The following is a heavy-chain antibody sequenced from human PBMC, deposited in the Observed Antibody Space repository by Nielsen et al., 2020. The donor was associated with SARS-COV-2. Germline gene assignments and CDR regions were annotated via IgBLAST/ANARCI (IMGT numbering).Heavy chain of an antibody. CDR1: GFTFSSYG. CDR3: AKPPPDFWSGYYFDY. Sequence: GESLKISCAASGFTFSSYGMHWVRQAPGKGLEWVAVISYDGSNKYYADSVKGRFTISRDNSKNTLYLQMNSLRAEDTAVYYCAKPPPDFWSGYYFDYWGQGTLVTVSS. D-gene: IGHD3-3*01. CDR2: ISYDGSNK. J-gene: IGHJ4*02. V-gene: IGHV3-30*18.